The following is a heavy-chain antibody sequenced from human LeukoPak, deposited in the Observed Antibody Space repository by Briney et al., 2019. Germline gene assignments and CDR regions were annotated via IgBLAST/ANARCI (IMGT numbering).Heavy chain of an antibody. V-gene: IGHV1-2*02. CDR2: INPNSGGT. Sequence: ASVKVSCKASGYTFTGYYMHWVRQAPGQGLEWMGWINPNSGGTNYAQKFQGRVTMTRDTSISTAYMELSRLRSDDTAVYYCARDLYYYDSSGFPLDYWGQGTLVTVSS. D-gene: IGHD3-22*01. J-gene: IGHJ4*02. CDR1: GYTFTGYY. CDR3: ARDLYYYDSSGFPLDY.